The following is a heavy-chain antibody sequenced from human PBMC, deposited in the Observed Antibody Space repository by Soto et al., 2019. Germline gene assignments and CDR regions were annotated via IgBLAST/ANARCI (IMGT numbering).Heavy chain of an antibody. J-gene: IGHJ4*02. V-gene: IGHV1-46*01. D-gene: IGHD4-4*01. Sequence: ALVKVSCKASGYSFTSYYMHWVRHAPGQGLEWMGIINPSGGSTSYAQKFQGRVTMTRDTSTSTVYMELSSLRSEDTAVYYCERGGTTRTRMYFDYWGQGTLVTVSS. CDR3: ERGGTTRTRMYFDY. CDR2: INPSGGST. CDR1: GYSFTSYY.